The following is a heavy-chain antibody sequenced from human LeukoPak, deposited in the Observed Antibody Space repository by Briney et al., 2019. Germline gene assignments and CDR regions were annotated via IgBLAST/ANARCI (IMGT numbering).Heavy chain of an antibody. V-gene: IGHV4-4*07. Sequence: SETLSLTCSVSGGSISTYYWSWIRQPAGKGLEWIAQIHTSGSTNFNPSLKSRVSISMDTPNNQFSLMISSVTAADTAIYYCAGRGXSTGWTFDYWGHGTLVTVSS. CDR1: GGSISTYY. J-gene: IGHJ5*01. CDR3: AGRGXSTGWTFDY. CDR2: IHTSGST. D-gene: IGHD6-19*01.